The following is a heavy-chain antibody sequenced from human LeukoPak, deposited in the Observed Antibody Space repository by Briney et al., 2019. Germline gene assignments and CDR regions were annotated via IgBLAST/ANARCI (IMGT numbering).Heavy chain of an antibody. CDR1: GFTFSSYS. CDR3: TTDGGDYYDYDY. V-gene: IGHV3-21*03. CDR2: ISSSSSYI. D-gene: IGHD3-22*01. J-gene: IGHJ4*02. Sequence: GGSLRLSCAASGFTFSSYSMNWVRQAPGKGLEWISSISSSSSYIYYAGSVKGRFTISRDNAKNSLYLQMNSLRAEDTAVYYCTTDGGDYYDYDYWGQGTLVTVSS.